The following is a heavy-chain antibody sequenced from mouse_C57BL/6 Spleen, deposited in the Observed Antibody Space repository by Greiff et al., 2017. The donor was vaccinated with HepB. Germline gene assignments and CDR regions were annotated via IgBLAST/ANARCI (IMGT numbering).Heavy chain of an antibody. Sequence: QVQLQQPGAELVKPGASVKMSCKASGYTFTSYWITWVKQRPGQGLEWIGDIYPGSGSTNYNEKFKSKATLTVDTSSSTAYMQLSSLTSEDSAVYYCAREITTVGYFDYWGQGTTLTVSS. J-gene: IGHJ2*01. V-gene: IGHV1-55*01. CDR1: GYTFTSYW. D-gene: IGHD1-1*01. CDR3: AREITTVGYFDY. CDR2: IYPGSGST.